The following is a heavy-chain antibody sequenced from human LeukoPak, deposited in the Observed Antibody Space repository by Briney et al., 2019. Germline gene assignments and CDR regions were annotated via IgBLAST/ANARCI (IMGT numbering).Heavy chain of an antibody. Sequence: PGGSLRLSCAASGFTFSSYSMNWVRQAPGKGLEWVGFIRSKAYGGTTEYAASVKGRFTISRDDSKSIAYLQMNSLKTEDTAVYYCTSHFHYYDSSGYRNYFDYWGQGTLVTVSS. CDR1: GFTFSSYS. V-gene: IGHV3-49*04. CDR3: TSHFHYYDSSGYRNYFDY. D-gene: IGHD3-22*01. J-gene: IGHJ4*02. CDR2: IRSKAYGGTT.